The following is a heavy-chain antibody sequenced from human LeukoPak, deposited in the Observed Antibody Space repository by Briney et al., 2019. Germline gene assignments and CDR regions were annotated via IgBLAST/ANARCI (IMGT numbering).Heavy chain of an antibody. Sequence: GESLKISCKDSGYSFTSYWIGWVRQMPGRGLEWMGFIYPGDSDTRYSPSFQGQVTISADKSTSTAYLQWSSLKASDTAIYYCARRGIAATGVAEYFQHWGQGTLVTVSS. J-gene: IGHJ1*01. CDR1: GYSFTSYW. D-gene: IGHD6-13*01. CDR3: ARRGIAATGVAEYFQH. V-gene: IGHV5-51*01. CDR2: IYPGDSDT.